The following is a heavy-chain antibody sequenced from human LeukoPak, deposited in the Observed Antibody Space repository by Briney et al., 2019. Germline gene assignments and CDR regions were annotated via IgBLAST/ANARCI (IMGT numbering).Heavy chain of an antibody. J-gene: IGHJ4*02. CDR3: ARDSPSVSDSSGWLWGNYFDY. CDR2: ISAYNGNT. Sequence: GASVKVSCTASGYTFTNYGISWVRQAPGQGLEWMGWISAYNGNTDYAQKFQGRVTMTTDTSTSTAYVELKNLRSDDTAMYYCARDSPSVSDSSGWLWGNYFDYWGQGTLVTVSS. D-gene: IGHD6-19*01. V-gene: IGHV1-18*01. CDR1: GYTFTNYG.